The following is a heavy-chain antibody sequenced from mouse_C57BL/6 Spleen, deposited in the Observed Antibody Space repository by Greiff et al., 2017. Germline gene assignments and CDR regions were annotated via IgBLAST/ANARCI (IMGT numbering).Heavy chain of an antibody. V-gene: IGHV5-4*03. Sequence: EVKVVESGGGLVKPGGSLKLSCAASGFTFRSYAMSWVRQTPEKRLEWVATISDGGSYTYYPDNVKGRFTISRDNAKNNLYQQMSHLKSEDTAMYYCASLYGNYSYAMDYWGQGTSVTVSS. D-gene: IGHD2-1*01. CDR1: GFTFRSYA. CDR2: ISDGGSYT. J-gene: IGHJ4*01. CDR3: ASLYGNYSYAMDY.